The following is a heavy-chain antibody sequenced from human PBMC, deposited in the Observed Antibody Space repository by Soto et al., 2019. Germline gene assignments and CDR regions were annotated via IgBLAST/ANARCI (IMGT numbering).Heavy chain of an antibody. CDR3: ASCPIYGGDSYFAY. CDR1: GYTFTHYY. CDR2: INPDTGTT. V-gene: IGHV1-46*01. J-gene: IGHJ4*02. D-gene: IGHD2-21*01. Sequence: QVQLVQSGAEVRKPGASVKLYCQASGYTFTHYYIHWVRQAPGQGLEWLGIINPDTGTTSYAQTFQGRVNLTTDPSASTVYLELSGLAAEDTAVYYCASCPIYGGDSYFAYWGQGTLVTVSS.